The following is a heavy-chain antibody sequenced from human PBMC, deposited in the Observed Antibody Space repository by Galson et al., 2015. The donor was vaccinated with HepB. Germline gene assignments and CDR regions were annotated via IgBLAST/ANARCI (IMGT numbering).Heavy chain of an antibody. CDR2: INPNSGGT. D-gene: IGHD3-9*01. CDR1: GYTFTGYY. J-gene: IGHJ5*02. CDR3: ARGEYYDILTGYLFPGLNWFDP. Sequence: VSCKASGYTFTGYYMHWVRQAPGQGLEWMGWINPNSGGTNYAQKFQGWVTMTRDTSISTAYMELSRLRSDDTAVYYCARGEYYDILTGYLFPGLNWFDPWGQGTLVTVSS. V-gene: IGHV1-2*04.